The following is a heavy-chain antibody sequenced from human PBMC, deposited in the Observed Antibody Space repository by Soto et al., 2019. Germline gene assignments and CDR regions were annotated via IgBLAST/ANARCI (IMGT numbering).Heavy chain of an antibody. D-gene: IGHD3-10*01. V-gene: IGHV3-23*01. Sequence: EVLLLDSGGGLVQPGWSLRLPCAASGLTFSHYAMTCVRQATGKGPEWISTVNNGGGGTYYADSVKGRFTISRDNSKNTLYLQVSSLRAEDTAVYYCAKERLGRGIDYWGQGILVTVSS. J-gene: IGHJ4*02. CDR1: GLTFSHYA. CDR2: VNNGGGGT. CDR3: AKERLGRGIDY.